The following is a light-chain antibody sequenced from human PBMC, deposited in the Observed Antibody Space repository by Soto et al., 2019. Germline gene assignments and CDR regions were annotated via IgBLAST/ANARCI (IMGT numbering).Light chain of an antibody. J-gene: IGKJ1*01. Sequence: EIVLTQSPGTLSLSPGERATLSCRASQSVSSSYLAWYQHKPGQAPRLLIHGASSRVTGIPDRFSGSGSGTDFTLTISRLEPEDFAVYYCQQYGSLSWTFGQGTKVDIK. CDR1: QSVSSSY. CDR2: GAS. V-gene: IGKV3-20*01. CDR3: QQYGSLSWT.